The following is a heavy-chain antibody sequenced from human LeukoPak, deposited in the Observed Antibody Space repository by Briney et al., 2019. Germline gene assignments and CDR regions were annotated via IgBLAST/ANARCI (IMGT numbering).Heavy chain of an antibody. D-gene: IGHD3-9*01. V-gene: IGHV1-2*02. CDR3: ARGDLLRYFDLDY. J-gene: IGHJ4*02. CDR2: INPNSGGT. CDR1: GYTFTGYY. Sequence: ASVKVSCKASGYTFTGYYIHWVRQAPGQGLEWMGWINPNSGGTHYAQRFQGRVTMNRDTSIGTAYMELSSLRSDDTAVYYCARGDLLRYFDLDYWGQGTLVTVSS.